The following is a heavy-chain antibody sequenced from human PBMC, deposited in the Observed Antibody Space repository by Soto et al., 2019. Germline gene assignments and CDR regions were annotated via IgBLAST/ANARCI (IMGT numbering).Heavy chain of an antibody. CDR2: ISSSTI. J-gene: IGHJ5*02. CDR3: AREYCSSTSCLNWFDP. D-gene: IGHD2-2*01. CDR1: GFTFSSYS. V-gene: IGHV3-48*01. Sequence: EVQLVESGGGLVQPGGSLRLSCAASGFTFSSYSMNWVRQAPGKGLEWVSYISSSTIYYADSVKGRFTISRDNAKNSLSLQMNSLRAEDTAVYYCAREYCSSTSCLNWFDPWGQGTLVTVSS.